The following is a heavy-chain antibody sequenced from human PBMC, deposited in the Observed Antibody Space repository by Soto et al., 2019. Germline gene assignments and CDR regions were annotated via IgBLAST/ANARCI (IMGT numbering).Heavy chain of an antibody. J-gene: IGHJ4*02. Sequence: QVQLVQSGAEVKKPRSSVKVSCKASGGTFSSYAISWVRQAPGQGLEWMGGIIPIFGTANYAQKFQGRVTITADEATSTAYMGLRSLRSEDTAVYYCARERENYYDSSGYLYWGQGTLVTVSS. V-gene: IGHV1-69*12. D-gene: IGHD3-22*01. CDR2: IIPIFGTA. CDR1: GGTFSSYA. CDR3: ARERENYYDSSGYLY.